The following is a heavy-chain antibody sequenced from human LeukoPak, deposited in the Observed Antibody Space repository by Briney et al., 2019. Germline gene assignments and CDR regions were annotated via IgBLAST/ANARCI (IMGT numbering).Heavy chain of an antibody. D-gene: IGHD3-3*02. CDR2: INHSGST. Sequence: SETLSLTCAVYGGSFSGYYWSWIRQPPGKGLEWIGEINHSGSTNYNPSLKSRVTISVDTSKNQFSLKLSSVTAADTAVYYCARGPPHYYCGQGTLVTVSS. J-gene: IGHJ4*02. CDR1: GGSFSGYY. V-gene: IGHV4-34*01. CDR3: ARGPPHYY.